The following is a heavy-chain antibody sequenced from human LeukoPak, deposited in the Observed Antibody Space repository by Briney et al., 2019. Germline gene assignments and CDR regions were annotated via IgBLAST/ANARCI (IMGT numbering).Heavy chain of an antibody. CDR3: AKLLGIAAAGTVDY. CDR1: GLTLTVYA. CDR2: ISGSGGST. V-gene: IGHV3-23*01. J-gene: IGHJ4*02. D-gene: IGHD6-13*01. Sequence: GGSLRLSCAASGLTLTVYAMGWVRQAPGKGLEWVSAISGSGGSTYYADSVKGRFTISRDNSKNTLYLQMNSLRAEDTAVYYCAKLLGIAAAGTVDYWGQGTLVTVSS.